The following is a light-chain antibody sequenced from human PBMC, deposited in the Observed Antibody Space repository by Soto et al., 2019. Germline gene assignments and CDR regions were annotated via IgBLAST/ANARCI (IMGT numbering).Light chain of an antibody. CDR3: QQTDSSPWA. CDR1: QTLSTD. V-gene: IGKV1-39*01. Sequence: DIQMTQSPSSLSASIGDRGTLTCRASQTLSTDLNGYQQQPGQAPKLLIYAASTLQSGVPSRFSGSGSGTSSTLTSSSLQPEDFARSCCQQTDSSPWAFGQVTTVVIK. CDR2: AAS. J-gene: IGKJ1*01.